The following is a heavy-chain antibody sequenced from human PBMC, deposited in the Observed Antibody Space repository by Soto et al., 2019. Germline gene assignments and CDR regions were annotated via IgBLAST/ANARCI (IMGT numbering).Heavy chain of an antibody. CDR2: INHDGGT. CDR3: ARRQGNWFGPFDF. CDR1: GGSFRGYY. J-gene: IGHJ3*01. D-gene: IGHD3-16*01. V-gene: IGHV4-34*01. Sequence: QVQLQQWGAGLLKPSETLSLTCAVYGGSFRGYYWTWLRQPPGKGLEWIGQINHDGGTNYNASLKGRVTISLDTSNNQFSLELTSVTAADTAIYYCARRQGNWFGPFDFWGQGTMVTVSS.